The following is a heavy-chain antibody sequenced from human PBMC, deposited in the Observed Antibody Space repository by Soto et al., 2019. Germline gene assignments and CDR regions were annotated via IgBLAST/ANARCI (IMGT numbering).Heavy chain of an antibody. D-gene: IGHD3-3*01. J-gene: IGHJ3*02. CDR3: ARDLGGITIFGNDAFDI. CDR1: GGTFSSYA. V-gene: IGHV1-69*13. Sequence: ASVKVSCKASGGTFSSYAISWVRQAPGQGLEWMGGIIPIFGTANYAQKFQGRVTITADESTSTAYMELSSLRSEDTAVYYCARDLGGITIFGNDAFDIWGQGTMVTVSS. CDR2: IIPIFGTA.